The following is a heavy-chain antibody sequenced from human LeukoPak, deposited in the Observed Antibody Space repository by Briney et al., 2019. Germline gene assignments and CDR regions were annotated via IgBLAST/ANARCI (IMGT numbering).Heavy chain of an antibody. CDR2: IIPIFGTA. J-gene: IGHJ4*02. CDR1: GGTFSSYA. D-gene: IGHD5-24*01. V-gene: IGHV1-69*06. CDR3: ARAGDGYTNCDY. Sequence: SVKVSCKASGGTFSSYAISWVRQAPGQGLEWMGGIIPIFGTANYAQKFQGRVTITADKSTSTAYMELSSLRSEDTAVYYCARAGDGYTNCDYWGQGTLVTVSS.